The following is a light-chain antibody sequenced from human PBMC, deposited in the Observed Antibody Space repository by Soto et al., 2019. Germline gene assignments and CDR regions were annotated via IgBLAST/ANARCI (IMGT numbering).Light chain of an antibody. J-gene: IGLJ2*01. CDR2: SSD. CDR3: AAWDDSLNGVL. V-gene: IGLV1-44*01. Sequence: QSVLTQPPSASGTPGQRVTISCSGRSSNIGRNSVNWYQHLQGTAPKLLIHSSDQRPSGVPDRFAGSKSGTSASLAISGLQSEDEAQYYCAAWDDSLNGVLFGGGTKLTVL. CDR1: SSNIGRNS.